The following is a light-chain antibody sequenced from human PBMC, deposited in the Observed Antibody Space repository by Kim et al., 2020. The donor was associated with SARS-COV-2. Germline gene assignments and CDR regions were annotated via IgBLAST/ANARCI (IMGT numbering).Light chain of an antibody. CDR1: QSISSH. CDR3: QQSYITPFT. V-gene: IGKV1-39*01. J-gene: IGKJ3*01. CDR2: AAS. Sequence: DIQMTQSPSSLSASVGDSVTITCRTTQSISSHLNWYQQKPGRAPKLLISAASTLQGGVPSRFSGSGSETDFTLTISSLQPEDVATYFCQQSYITPFTFGPGTKVDIK.